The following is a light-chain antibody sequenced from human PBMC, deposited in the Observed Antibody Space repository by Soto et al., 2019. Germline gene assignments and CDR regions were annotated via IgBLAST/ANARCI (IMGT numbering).Light chain of an antibody. CDR2: GAS. Sequence: EIVLTQSPGTLSLSPGERATLSCRASQSVSSSDLAWYQQKPGQAPRLLIYGASSRATGIPDRVSGSGSGTDFTLTISRLEPEDFAVYYCQQYGSSQTFGQGTKVDIK. J-gene: IGKJ1*01. CDR1: QSVSSSD. V-gene: IGKV3-20*01. CDR3: QQYGSSQT.